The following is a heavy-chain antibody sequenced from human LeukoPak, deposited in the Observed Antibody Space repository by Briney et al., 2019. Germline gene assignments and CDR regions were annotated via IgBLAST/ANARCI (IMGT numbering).Heavy chain of an antibody. CDR2: IYHSGST. J-gene: IGHJ4*02. D-gene: IGHD6-19*01. CDR1: GGSISSGGYS. V-gene: IGHV4-30-2*01. Sequence: PSQTLSLTCAVSGGSISSGGYSWSWIRQPPGKGLEWIGYIYHSGSTYYNPSLKSRVTISVDRSKNQFSLKLSSVTAADTAVYYCARGGIPGIAVADDFDYWGQGTLVTVSS. CDR3: ARGGIPGIAVADDFDY.